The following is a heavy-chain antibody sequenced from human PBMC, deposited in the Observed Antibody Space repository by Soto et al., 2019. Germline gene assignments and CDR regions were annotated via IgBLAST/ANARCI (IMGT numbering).Heavy chain of an antibody. D-gene: IGHD3-22*01. Sequence: QVQLVQSGGEVKKPGASVRVSCKTSGYSFTSYGISWVRQAPGQGLEWLGWISPYDDNTNYAQNLQGRVSMSTDTCTRTAYMELRSLRSDDTAVYYCARGGYYDSSGSRNYHYYGMDVWGQGTTITVS. CDR2: ISPYDDNT. V-gene: IGHV1-18*01. J-gene: IGHJ6*02. CDR1: GYSFTSYG. CDR3: ARGGYYDSSGSRNYHYYGMDV.